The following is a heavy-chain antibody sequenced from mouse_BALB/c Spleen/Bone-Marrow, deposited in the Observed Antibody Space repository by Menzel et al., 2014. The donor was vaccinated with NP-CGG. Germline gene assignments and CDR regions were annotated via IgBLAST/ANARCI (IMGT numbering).Heavy chain of an antibody. Sequence: VQLVESGGGLVQPGGSRKLSCAASGFTFSSFGMHWVRQAPEKGLEWVAYISNGSSTIYYADTVKGRFTISRDNPENTLFLQMTSLRSEDTAMYYCARKGAMITHYYAMDYWGQGTSVTVSS. V-gene: IGHV5-17*02. D-gene: IGHD2-4*01. CDR2: ISNGSSTI. CDR3: ARKGAMITHYYAMDY. J-gene: IGHJ4*01. CDR1: GFTFSSFG.